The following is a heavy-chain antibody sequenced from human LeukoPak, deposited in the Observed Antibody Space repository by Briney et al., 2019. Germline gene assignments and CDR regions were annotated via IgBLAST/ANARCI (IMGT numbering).Heavy chain of an antibody. Sequence: SETXSLTCAVYGGSFSGXYWSWIXQXXGXGXEWXGXXNHSGSTNYNPSLKSRVTISVDTSKNQFSLKLSSVTAADTAVYYCAAGGSYSSSWYPYYYYGMDVWGQGTTVTVSS. CDR1: GGSFSGXY. J-gene: IGHJ6*02. CDR3: AAGGSYSSSWYPYYYYGMDV. V-gene: IGHV4-34*01. D-gene: IGHD6-13*01. CDR2: XNHSGST.